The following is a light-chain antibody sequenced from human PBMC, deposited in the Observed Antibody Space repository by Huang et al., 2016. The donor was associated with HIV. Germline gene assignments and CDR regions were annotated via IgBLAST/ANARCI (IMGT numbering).Light chain of an antibody. CDR2: GAS. Sequence: EIVLTQSPGSLSLSPGDRATLSCRASQYVADAYVAWYQHLPGQSPGLLIYGASRRAPGIPDRFSGSGFSTDFNLTISRLEPEDFAVYYCQQCGDSTWTFGQGTKVEVK. CDR3: QQCGDSTWT. V-gene: IGKV3-20*01. J-gene: IGKJ1*01. CDR1: QYVADAY.